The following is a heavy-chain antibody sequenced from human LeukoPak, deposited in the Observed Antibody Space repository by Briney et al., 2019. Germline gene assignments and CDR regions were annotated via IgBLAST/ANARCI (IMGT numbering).Heavy chain of an antibody. J-gene: IGHJ6*02. CDR3: ARDFVELSGYGSGSRIYYYYGMDV. D-gene: IGHD3-10*01. V-gene: IGHV4-39*07. CDR1: GGSISSSSYY. CDR2: IYYSGST. Sequence: SETLSLTCTVSGGSISSSSYYWGWIRQPPGKGLEWIGSIYYSGSTYYNPSLKSRVTISVDTSKNQFSLKLSSVTAADTAVYYCARDFVELSGYGSGSRIYYYYGMDVWGQGTTVTVSS.